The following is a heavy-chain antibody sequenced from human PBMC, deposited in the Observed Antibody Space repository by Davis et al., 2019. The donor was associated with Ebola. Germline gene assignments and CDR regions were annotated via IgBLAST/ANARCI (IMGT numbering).Heavy chain of an antibody. D-gene: IGHD4-17*01. CDR1: GGSISSYY. V-gene: IGHV4-59*01. J-gene: IGHJ4*02. CDR3: ARERYGDHDY. Sequence: MPSETLSLTCTVSGGSISSYYWSWIRQPPGKGLEWIGYIYYSGRTNYNPSLKSRVTISVDTSKNQFSLKLSSVTAADTAVYYCARERYGDHDYWGQGTLVTVSS. CDR2: IYYSGRT.